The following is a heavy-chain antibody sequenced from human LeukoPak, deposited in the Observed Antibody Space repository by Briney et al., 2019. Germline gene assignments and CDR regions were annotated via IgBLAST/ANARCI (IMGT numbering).Heavy chain of an antibody. V-gene: IGHV1-2*06. D-gene: IGHD2-15*01. J-gene: IGHJ5*02. CDR2: INPNSGGT. Sequence: ASVKVSCKAAGYTFTGYYMFWVRQAPGQGLEWMGRINPNSGGTNYAQRFQGRVTMTRDTSISTAYMELSRLRSDDTAVYYCARGYCSGGSCYSVENWFDPWGQGTLVTVSS. CDR3: ARGYCSGGSCYSVENWFDP. CDR1: GYTFTGYY.